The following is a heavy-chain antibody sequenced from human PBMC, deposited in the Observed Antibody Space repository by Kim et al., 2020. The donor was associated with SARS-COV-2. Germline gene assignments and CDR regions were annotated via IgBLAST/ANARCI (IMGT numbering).Heavy chain of an antibody. Sequence: SETLSLTCTVSGGSISSYYWSWIRQPPGKGLEWIGYIYYSGSTNYNPSLKSRVTISVDTSKNQFSLKLSSVTAADTAVYYCARVGVSDYYDSSGYSTWFDPWGQGTLVTVSS. CDR3: ARVGVSDYYDSSGYSTWFDP. J-gene: IGHJ5*02. D-gene: IGHD3-22*01. CDR2: IYYSGST. V-gene: IGHV4-59*13. CDR1: GGSISSYY.